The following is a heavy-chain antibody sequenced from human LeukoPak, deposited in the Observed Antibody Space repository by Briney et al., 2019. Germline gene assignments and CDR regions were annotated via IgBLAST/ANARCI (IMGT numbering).Heavy chain of an antibody. CDR1: GYTFTSYD. D-gene: IGHD6-13*01. Sequence: ASVKVSCKASGYTFTSYDINWVRQATGQGLEWMGWMNPNSGNTGYAQKFQGRVTMTRNTSISTAYMELSSLRSEDTAVYYCARVFRQQLGLSVGYWGQGTLVTVSS. V-gene: IGHV1-8*01. CDR2: MNPNSGNT. J-gene: IGHJ4*02. CDR3: ARVFRQQLGLSVGY.